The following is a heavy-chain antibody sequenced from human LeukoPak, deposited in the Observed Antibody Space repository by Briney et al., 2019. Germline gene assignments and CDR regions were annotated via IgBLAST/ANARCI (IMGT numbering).Heavy chain of an antibody. CDR2: IKQDGSEK. CDR1: GFTFSRNW. D-gene: IGHD2-8*01. CDR3: ARDRYYCTNGVCSNPFDY. Sequence: GGSLRLSCAASGFTFSRNWMSWVRQDPGKGLGWVANIKQDGSEKYYVDSVKGRFTISRDKAKNSLYLQMNSLRAEDTAVYYCARDRYYCTNGVCSNPFDYWGQGTLVTVSS. V-gene: IGHV3-7*01. J-gene: IGHJ4*02.